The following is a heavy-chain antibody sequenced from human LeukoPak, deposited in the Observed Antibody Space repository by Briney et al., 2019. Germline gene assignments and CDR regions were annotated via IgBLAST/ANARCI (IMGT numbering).Heavy chain of an antibody. CDR3: ARDWYGAKDF. CDR2: MREDGSNE. D-gene: IGHD6-13*01. CDR1: GFTFSGSS. V-gene: IGHV3-7*01. Sequence: PGGSLRLSCVASGFTFSGSSMIWVRQASGKGLEWVANMREDGSNEYYADSVKVRFTITRDNAKNSLYLQMKSLRAEDTAVYYCARDWYGAKDFWGQGTPVTVSP. J-gene: IGHJ1*01.